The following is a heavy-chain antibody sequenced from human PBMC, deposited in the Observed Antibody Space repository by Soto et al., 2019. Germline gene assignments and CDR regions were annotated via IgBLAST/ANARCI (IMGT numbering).Heavy chain of an antibody. Sequence: SETLSLTCAVYGGSXSGYYWSWIRQPPGKGLEWIGEINHSGSTNYNPSLKSRVTISVDTSKNQFSLKLSSVTAADTAVYYCARGVDIVAHRFDYWGQGTLVTVSS. J-gene: IGHJ4*02. D-gene: IGHD5-12*01. V-gene: IGHV4-34*01. CDR1: GGSXSGYY. CDR2: INHSGST. CDR3: ARGVDIVAHRFDY.